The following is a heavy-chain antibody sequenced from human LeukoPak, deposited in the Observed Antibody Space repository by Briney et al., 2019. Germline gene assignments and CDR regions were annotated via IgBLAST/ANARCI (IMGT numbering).Heavy chain of an antibody. CDR3: AKDSAVGAADY. Sequence: GGSLRLSCAASGFTFRNYAMHWVRQAPGKGLEWVATLTYDGSDKYYADSVKGRFTISRDNSKNTLYLQMNSLRAEDTAVYYCAKDSAVGAADYWGQGTLVTVSS. D-gene: IGHD1-26*01. CDR2: LTYDGSDK. CDR1: GFTFRNYA. V-gene: IGHV3-30-3*01. J-gene: IGHJ4*02.